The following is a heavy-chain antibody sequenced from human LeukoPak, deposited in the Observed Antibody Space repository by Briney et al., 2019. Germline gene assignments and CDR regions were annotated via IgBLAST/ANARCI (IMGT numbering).Heavy chain of an antibody. CDR3: AKGPSMMEVVQDY. CDR1: GFTFNSYV. CDR2: VSCSGCST. J-gene: IGHJ4*02. D-gene: IGHD3-22*01. V-gene: IGHV3-23*01. Sequence: GGSLRLSCAASGFTFNSYVMSWVRQAPGKGLEWVSAVSCSGCSTYYTDSVKGRFTVSRDNSKNTLYLQMNSLRAEDTAVYYCAKGPSMMEVVQDYWGQGTLVTVSS.